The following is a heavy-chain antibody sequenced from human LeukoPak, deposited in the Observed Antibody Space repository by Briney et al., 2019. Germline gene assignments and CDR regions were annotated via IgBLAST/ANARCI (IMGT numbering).Heavy chain of an antibody. CDR2: ISGDGGST. J-gene: IGHJ6*02. CDR1: GFTFDNYA. Sequence: PGGSLRLSCAASGFTFDNYAMHWVRQAPGKGLEWVSLISGDGGSTYYADSVKGRFTISRDNSKNSLYLQMNSLRTEDTALYYCAKGAIAAAGYYYYGMDVWGQGTTVTVSS. CDR3: AKGAIAAAGYYYYGMDV. D-gene: IGHD6-13*01. V-gene: IGHV3-43*02.